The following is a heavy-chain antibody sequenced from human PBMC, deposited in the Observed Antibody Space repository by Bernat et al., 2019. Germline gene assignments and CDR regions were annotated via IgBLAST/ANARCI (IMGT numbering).Heavy chain of an antibody. V-gene: IGHV3-33*01. CDR1: GFTFKNHG. Sequence: QVQLVESGGGVVQPGRSLRLSCAASGFTFKNHGMHWVRQAPGKGLEWVAVIYYDGSNKYYADSVKGRFTVSRDNSKNTLYLETNSLRAEDTAVYYWAGGRGGQVWFDLWGRRTLVTVSS. D-gene: IGHD2-21*01. CDR3: AGGRGGQVWFDL. CDR2: IYYDGSNK. J-gene: IGHJ2*01.